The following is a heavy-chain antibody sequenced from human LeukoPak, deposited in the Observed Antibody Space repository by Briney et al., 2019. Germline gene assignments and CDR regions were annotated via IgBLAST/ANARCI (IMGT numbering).Heavy chain of an antibody. J-gene: IGHJ5*02. D-gene: IGHD2-2*01. CDR1: GGSISSYY. Sequence: SETLSLTCTVSGGSISSYYWSWIRQPPGKGLEWIGHIYYSGSTNYNPSLKSRVTISVDTSKNQFSLKLSSVTAADTAVYYCARHYCSSTSCYAGGDDWFDPWGQGTLVTVSS. V-gene: IGHV4-59*01. CDR2: IYYSGST. CDR3: ARHYCSSTSCYAGGDDWFDP.